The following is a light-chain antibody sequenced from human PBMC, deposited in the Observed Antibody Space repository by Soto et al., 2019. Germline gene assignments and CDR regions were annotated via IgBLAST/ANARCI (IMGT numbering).Light chain of an antibody. V-gene: IGKV3-15*01. CDR3: QQYNNWPLT. Sequence: EIVMTQSPATLSVSPGERATLSCRASQTVSSNLAWYQQKPGQAPRLLIYGASTRATGLPARFSGSGSGTEFTLTISSLQSEDFAVYYCQQYNNWPLTFGQGTKV. J-gene: IGKJ1*01. CDR2: GAS. CDR1: QTVSSN.